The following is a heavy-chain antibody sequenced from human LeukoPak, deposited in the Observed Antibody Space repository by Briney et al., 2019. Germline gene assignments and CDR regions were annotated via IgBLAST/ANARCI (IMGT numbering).Heavy chain of an antibody. J-gene: IGHJ6*02. CDR3: ARVGRSRGSLPNSYYYGMDV. Sequence: SVKVSCNASGDIFNSYSVSWVRQAPGQGLEWMGDIIPIFGSTNYAQKFQGRVTITTDQSTRTAYMELNSLSSDDTAVYYCARVGRSRGSLPNSYYYGMDVWGQGTTVTVSS. CDR1: GDIFNSYS. D-gene: IGHD1-26*01. CDR2: IIPIFGST. V-gene: IGHV1-69*05.